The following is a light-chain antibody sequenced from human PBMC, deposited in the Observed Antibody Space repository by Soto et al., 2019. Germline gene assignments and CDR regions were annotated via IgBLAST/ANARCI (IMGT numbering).Light chain of an antibody. CDR1: QSVTSY. CDR3: QQRSNWPRT. CDR2: DAS. J-gene: IGKJ1*01. V-gene: IGKV3-11*01. Sequence: EIVLTQFPATLSLSPGEGATLSCRASQSVTSYLAWYQHKPGQAPRLLIYDASNRATGIPARFSGSGSGTDFTLTISSLEPEDFAVYYCQQRSNWPRTFGQGTKVEIK.